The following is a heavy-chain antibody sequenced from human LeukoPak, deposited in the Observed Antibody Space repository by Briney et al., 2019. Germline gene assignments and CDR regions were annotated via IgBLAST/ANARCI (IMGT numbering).Heavy chain of an antibody. CDR1: GFTISSNN. V-gene: IGHV3-53*05. CDR3: AKGRGLSYDYGVDY. D-gene: IGHD4-17*01. Sequence: AGSLCLTCAASGFTISSNNMCWGWMAPRQGLERVSVIYSGGSTYYADSVKGRFTISRDNSKNTLYLQMNSLRAEDMALYYCAKGRGLSYDYGVDYWGQGTLVTVSS. CDR2: IYSGGST. J-gene: IGHJ4*02.